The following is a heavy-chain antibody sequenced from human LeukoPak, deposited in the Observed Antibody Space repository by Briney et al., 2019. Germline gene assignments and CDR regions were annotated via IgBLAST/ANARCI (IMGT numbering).Heavy chain of an antibody. D-gene: IGHD1-26*01. J-gene: IGHJ6*03. CDR1: GGSISSYY. CDR2: IYYSGST. CDR3: ATQTVGAKGVGWYYYYYMDV. V-gene: IGHV4-59*05. Sequence: SETLSLTCTVSGGSISSYYWSWIRQPPGKGLEWIGSIYYSGSTYYNPSLKSRVTISVDTSKNQFSLKLSSVTAADTAVYYCATQTVGAKGVGWYYYYYMDVWGKGTTVTVSS.